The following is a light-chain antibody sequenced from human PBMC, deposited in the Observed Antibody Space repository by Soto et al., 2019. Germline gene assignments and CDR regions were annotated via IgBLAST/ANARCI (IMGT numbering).Light chain of an antibody. CDR3: SSYTSSSTLPYV. J-gene: IGLJ1*01. Sequence: QSALTQPASVSGSPGQSITISCTGTSSDVGSYNYVSWYQQHPGKAPRLMIYEVSNRPSGVSNRFSGSKSGNTASLTISGLQAEDEADYYCSSYTSSSTLPYVFGTGTKSPS. CDR2: EVS. CDR1: SSDVGSYNY. V-gene: IGLV2-14*01.